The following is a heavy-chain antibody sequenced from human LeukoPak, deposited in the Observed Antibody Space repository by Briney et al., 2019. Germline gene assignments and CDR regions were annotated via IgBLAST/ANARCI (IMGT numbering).Heavy chain of an antibody. CDR2: INPNSGGT. CDR3: ARSYAYCGGDCYYDY. V-gene: IGHV1-2*02. CDR1: GYTFTGYY. Sequence: ASVKVSCKASGYTFTGYYMHWVRQAPGQGLEWMGWINPNSGGTNYAQKFQGRVTMTRDTSISTAYMELSRLRSDDTAVYYCARSYAYCGGDCYYDYWGQGTLVTVSS. D-gene: IGHD2-21*02. J-gene: IGHJ4*02.